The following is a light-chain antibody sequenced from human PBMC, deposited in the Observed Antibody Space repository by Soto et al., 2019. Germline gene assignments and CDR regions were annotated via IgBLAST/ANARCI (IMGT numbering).Light chain of an antibody. CDR3: GSYTSATTWV. CDR1: SSDIGRYNY. Sequence: QSVLTQPASVSESPGQSITISCTGSSSDIGRYNYVSWYQQLPGKAPKLIIYEVSNRPSGVSDRFSGSKSGNTASLSISGLQTEDEADYYCGSYTSATTWVFGGGTKVTVL. J-gene: IGLJ3*02. CDR2: EVS. V-gene: IGLV2-14*03.